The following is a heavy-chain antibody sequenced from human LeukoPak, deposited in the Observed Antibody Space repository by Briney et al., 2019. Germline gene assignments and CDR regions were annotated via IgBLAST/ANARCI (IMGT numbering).Heavy chain of an antibody. J-gene: IGHJ3*02. CDR2: ISYDGSNK. Sequence: GGSLRLSCAASGFTFSSYGMHWVRQAPGKGLEWVAVISYDGSNKYYADSVKGRFTISRDNSKNTLYLQMNSLRAEDTAVYYCAKDMVRGVILDAFDIWGQGTMVTVSS. D-gene: IGHD3-10*01. CDR3: AKDMVRGVILDAFDI. CDR1: GFTFSSYG. V-gene: IGHV3-30*18.